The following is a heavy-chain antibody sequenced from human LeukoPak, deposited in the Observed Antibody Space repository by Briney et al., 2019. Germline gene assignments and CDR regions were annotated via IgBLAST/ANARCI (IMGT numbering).Heavy chain of an antibody. CDR2: ISYEGRTM. CDR1: GFTFSNYG. D-gene: IGHD6-19*01. J-gene: IGHJ4*02. CDR3: AKDLGISGWHLDY. V-gene: IGHV3-30*18. Sequence: PGGSLRLSCAGAGFTFSNYGMHWVRQAPGKGLEWVAVISYEGRTMYYGDSVKGRFTISRDNSRNTLFLQMNSLRAEDTAVYYCAKDLGISGWHLDYWGQGTTVTVSS.